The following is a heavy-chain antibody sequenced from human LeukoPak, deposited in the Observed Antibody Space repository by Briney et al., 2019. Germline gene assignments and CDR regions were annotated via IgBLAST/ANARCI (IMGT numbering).Heavy chain of an antibody. CDR1: GGSISSYY. D-gene: IGHD6-13*01. Sequence: PSETLSLTCTVSGGSISSYYWSWIRQPPGKGLEWIGYIYYSGSTNYNPSPKSRVTISVDTSKNQFSLKLSSVTAADTAVYYCARGTVRSSEYYFDYWGQGTLVTVSS. CDR2: IYYSGST. V-gene: IGHV4-59*01. J-gene: IGHJ4*02. CDR3: ARGTVRSSEYYFDY.